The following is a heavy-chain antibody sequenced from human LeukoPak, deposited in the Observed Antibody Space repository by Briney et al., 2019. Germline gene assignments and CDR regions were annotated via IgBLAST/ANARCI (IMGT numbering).Heavy chain of an antibody. V-gene: IGHV4-39*01. Sequence: SETLSLTCTVSGGSISSSSYYWGWIRQPPGKGLEWIGSIYYSGSTFYNPSLKSPVTISVDASKNQFSLKLSSVTAADTAVYYCARQPVVPAAYYYMDVWGKGTTVTVSS. J-gene: IGHJ6*03. D-gene: IGHD2-2*01. CDR3: ARQPVVPAAYYYMDV. CDR1: GGSISSSSYY. CDR2: IYYSGST.